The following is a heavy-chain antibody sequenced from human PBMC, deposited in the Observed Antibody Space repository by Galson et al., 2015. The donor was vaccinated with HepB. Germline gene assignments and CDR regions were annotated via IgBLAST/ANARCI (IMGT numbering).Heavy chain of an antibody. J-gene: IGHJ6*03. CDR3: ARVKMIYQYYMDV. Sequence: SLRLSCAASGFTFSSYWMSWVRQAPGKGLEWVADIKQDGSEKYYVDSVKGRFTISRDNAKNSLYLQMNSLRAEDTAVYYCARVKMIYQYYMDVWGKGTTVTVSS. D-gene: IGHD2/OR15-2a*01. CDR2: IKQDGSEK. V-gene: IGHV3-7*01. CDR1: GFTFSSYW.